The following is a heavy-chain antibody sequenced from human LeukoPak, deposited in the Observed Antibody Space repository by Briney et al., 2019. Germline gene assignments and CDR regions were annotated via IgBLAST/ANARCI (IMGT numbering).Heavy chain of an antibody. CDR3: ATDRDNSDWQKRFDS. CDR2: ITQDASEI. CDR1: GFTFSTYW. D-gene: IGHD2-21*02. J-gene: IGHJ4*02. Sequence: GGSLRLSCAASGFTFSTYWMNWYPQAPGKGREWVGNITQDASEINYVDSVRGRFTISRDNAKNSLHLQMNSLRAEDTAVYYCATDRDNSDWQKRFDSWGQGTLVTVSS. V-gene: IGHV3-7*01.